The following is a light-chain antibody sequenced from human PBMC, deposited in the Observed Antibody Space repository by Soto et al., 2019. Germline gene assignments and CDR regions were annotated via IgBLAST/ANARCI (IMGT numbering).Light chain of an antibody. CDR2: GSS. J-gene: IGKJ4*01. Sequence: EIVLTQSPGTLSLSPGERATLSCRASQGVSSSYLAWYQQKPGQPPSLLIYGSSSRATGIPVRFSGSGSGTDFTLTITRLEPEDYAVYYCQHYRTSFGGGTKVEIK. CDR1: QGVSSSY. CDR3: QHYRTS. V-gene: IGKV3-20*01.